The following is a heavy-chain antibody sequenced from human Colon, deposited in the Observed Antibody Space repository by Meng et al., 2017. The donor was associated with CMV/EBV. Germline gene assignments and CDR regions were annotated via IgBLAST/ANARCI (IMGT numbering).Heavy chain of an antibody. CDR1: GFSISNPYY. D-gene: IGHD3-10*01. V-gene: IGHV3-23*01. J-gene: IGHJ4*02. CDR3: AKNGAWFRVDS. Sequence: ETLSLTCSVSGFSISNPYYWGWIRQPPGKGLEWVSVIGGTGTITHYADSVKGRFAVSRDNSTNTLYLEMNSLRADDTALYFCAKNGAWFRVDSWGQGTPVTVSS. CDR2: IGGTGTIT.